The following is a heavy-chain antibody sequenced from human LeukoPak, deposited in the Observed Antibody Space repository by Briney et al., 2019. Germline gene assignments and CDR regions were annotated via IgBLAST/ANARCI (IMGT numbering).Heavy chain of an antibody. V-gene: IGHV4-59*11. CDR2: IYYSGST. Sequence: SETLSLTCTVSGGSISSHYWSWIRQPPGKGREGSGYIYYSGSTNYNPSLKSRVTISVDTYKNQFSLKLSSVTAADTAVYYCARSYSSSSFDYWGQGTLVTVSS. D-gene: IGHD6-6*01. CDR1: GGSISSHY. J-gene: IGHJ4*02. CDR3: ARSYSSSSFDY.